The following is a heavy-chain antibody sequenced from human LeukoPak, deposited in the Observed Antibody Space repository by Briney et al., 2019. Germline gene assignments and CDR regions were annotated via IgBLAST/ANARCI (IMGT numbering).Heavy chain of an antibody. CDR2: IYYSGST. J-gene: IGHJ3*02. D-gene: IGHD3-22*01. Sequence: SETLSLTCTVSGGSISSSSYYWGWIRQPPGKGLEWIGSIYYSGSTYYNPSLKSRVTISVDTSKNQFPLKLSSVTAADTAVYYCAGPSGSGYYYGPVDAFDIWGQGTMDTVSS. CDR1: GGSISSSSYY. V-gene: IGHV4-39*01. CDR3: AGPSGSGYYYGPVDAFDI.